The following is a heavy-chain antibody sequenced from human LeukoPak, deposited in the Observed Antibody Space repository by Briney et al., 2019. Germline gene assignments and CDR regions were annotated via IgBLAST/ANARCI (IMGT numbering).Heavy chain of an antibody. CDR2: VKQDRSEK. Sequence: GGSLRLSCSASGFTFSSYWVTWVRQAPGEGLEWVANVKQDRSEKNYVDSVKGRFTISRDNAKNSLYLQMNSLRVDDTAVYYCARGHRAWSYWGQGTLVTVSS. J-gene: IGHJ4*02. V-gene: IGHV3-7*01. D-gene: IGHD3-3*01. CDR3: ARGHRAWSY. CDR1: GFTFSSYW.